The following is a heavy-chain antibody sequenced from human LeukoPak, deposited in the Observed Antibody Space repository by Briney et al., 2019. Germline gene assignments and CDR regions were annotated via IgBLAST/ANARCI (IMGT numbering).Heavy chain of an antibody. D-gene: IGHD3-10*01. CDR1: GYTFTSYY. Sequence: ASLKVSCKASGYTFTSYYMHWVRQAPGQGLEWMGIINPSGGSTSYAQNFKGRVTMTRDTSTSTVYMELSSLRSEDTAVYYCASMYGSGSPYLYYYYGMDVWGQGTTVTVSS. CDR2: INPSGGST. CDR3: ASMYGSGSPYLYYYYGMDV. J-gene: IGHJ6*02. V-gene: IGHV1-46*01.